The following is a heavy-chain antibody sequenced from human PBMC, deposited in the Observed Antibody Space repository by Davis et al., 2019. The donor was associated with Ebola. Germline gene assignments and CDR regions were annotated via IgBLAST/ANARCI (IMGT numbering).Heavy chain of an antibody. D-gene: IGHD6-19*01. CDR3: ARDDIAVAGNDY. CDR2: INAGNGKT. Sequence: ASVKVSCKASGYTFTSYGISWVRQAPGQRLEWMGWINAGNGKTKYSQKFQGRVTITRDTSASTAYMELSRLRSEDTAVYYCARDDIAVAGNDYWGQGTLVTVSS. V-gene: IGHV1-3*01. CDR1: GYTFTSYG. J-gene: IGHJ4*02.